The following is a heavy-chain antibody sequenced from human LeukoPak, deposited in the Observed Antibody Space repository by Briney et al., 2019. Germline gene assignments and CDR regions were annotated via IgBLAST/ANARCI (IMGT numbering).Heavy chain of an antibody. J-gene: IGHJ6*03. CDR2: ISSSSSCI. V-gene: IGHV3-21*01. Sequence: GGSLRLSCAASGFTFSSYSMNWVRQAPGKGLEWDSSISSSSSCIYYADSVKGRFTISRDNAKNSLYLQMNSLRAEDTAVYYCARGYCSGGSCYRLFSSPYYYYYYMDVWGKGTTVTVSS. D-gene: IGHD2-15*01. CDR3: ARGYCSGGSCYRLFSSPYYYYYYMDV. CDR1: GFTFSSYS.